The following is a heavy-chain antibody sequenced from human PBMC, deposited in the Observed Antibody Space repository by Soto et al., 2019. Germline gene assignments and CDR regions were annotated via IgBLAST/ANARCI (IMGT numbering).Heavy chain of an antibody. CDR3: AKDISSWGLGHSSGWYCLDY. V-gene: IGHV3-9*01. J-gene: IGHJ4*02. D-gene: IGHD6-19*01. CDR1: GFTFDDYA. Sequence: PGGSLRLSCAASGFTFDDYAMHWVRQAPGKGLEWVSGISWNSGSIGYADSVKGRFTISRDNAKNSLYLQMNSLRAEDTALYYCAKDISSWGLGHSSGWYCLDYWGQGTLVTVSS. CDR2: ISWNSGSI.